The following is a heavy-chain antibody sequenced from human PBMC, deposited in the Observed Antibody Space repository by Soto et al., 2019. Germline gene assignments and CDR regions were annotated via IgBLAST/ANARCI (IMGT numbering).Heavy chain of an antibody. Sequence: HPGGSLRLSCAASGFTFDYYTMHWVRQAPGKGLEWVSLISWDGGSTYYADSVKGRFTISRDNSKNSLYLQMNSLRTEDTALYYCAKDQWGSGWFGFDYWGQGTLVTVSS. J-gene: IGHJ4*02. CDR3: AKDQWGSGWFGFDY. D-gene: IGHD6-19*01. CDR2: ISWDGGST. V-gene: IGHV3-43*01. CDR1: GFTFDYYT.